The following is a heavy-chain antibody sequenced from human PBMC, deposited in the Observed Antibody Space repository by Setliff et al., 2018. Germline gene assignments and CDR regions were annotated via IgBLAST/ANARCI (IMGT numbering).Heavy chain of an antibody. Sequence: GGSLRLSCEASEFIFSRYWMGWVRQAPGKGLEWVAVIWDDGGNKYHADSVKGRFTISRDNSKNTLYLQMNSLRPEDTAVYYCARTCSGSGCYAGLESWGQGTPVTVSS. D-gene: IGHD2-15*01. CDR2: IWDDGGNK. CDR1: EFIFSRYW. V-gene: IGHV3-33*08. CDR3: ARTCSGSGCYAGLES. J-gene: IGHJ4*02.